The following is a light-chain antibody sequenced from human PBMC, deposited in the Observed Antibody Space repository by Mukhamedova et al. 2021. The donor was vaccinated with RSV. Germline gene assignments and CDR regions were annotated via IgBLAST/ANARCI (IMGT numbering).Light chain of an antibody. V-gene: IGKV3-20*01. CDR1: QNVRNF. CDR2: GAS. CDR3: QQYASSPGT. J-gene: IGKJ2*02. Sequence: RATLSCRASQNVRNFLAWYQQIPGQAPSLLVYGASNRATDVPNRFSGSGSGTDFTLTISRLEPEDFALYYCQQYASSPGTFGQGT.